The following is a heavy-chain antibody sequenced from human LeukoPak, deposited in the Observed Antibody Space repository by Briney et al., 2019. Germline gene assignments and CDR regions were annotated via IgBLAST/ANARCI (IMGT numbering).Heavy chain of an antibody. CDR3: ARHNYYDGDDAFDI. CDR2: IYYSGST. V-gene: IGHV4-59*08. Sequence: SQTLSLTCTVSGGSTSSYYWSCIRQPPGTGLESFGYIYYSGSTNYNPSLKSRVIISVDASKNQFSLKLSSVTAADTAVDYCARHNYYDGDDAFDIWGQGTMVTVSS. CDR1: GGSTSSYY. J-gene: IGHJ3*02. D-gene: IGHD3-22*01.